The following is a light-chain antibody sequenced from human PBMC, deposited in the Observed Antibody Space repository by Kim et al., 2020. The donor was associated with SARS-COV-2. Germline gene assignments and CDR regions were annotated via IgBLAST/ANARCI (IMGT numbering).Light chain of an antibody. J-gene: IGKJ2*03. CDR2: DAS. CDR1: QDIYNN. Sequence: LSASVGDRVTITCQASQDIYNNLNLYQQKAGKAPKLLIFDASNLDIGVPSRFSGSGSGTDFTFTISSLQPEDIATYYCQQYAKRLSFGQGTKLEI. V-gene: IGKV1-33*01. CDR3: QQYAKRLS.